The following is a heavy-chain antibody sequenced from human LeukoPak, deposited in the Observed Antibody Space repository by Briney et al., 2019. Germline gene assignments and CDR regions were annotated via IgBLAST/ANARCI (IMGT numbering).Heavy chain of an antibody. Sequence: GGSLRLSCAASGFTFSSYSMNWVRQAPGKGLEWVSSISSSSSYIYYADSVKGRFTISRDNSKNTLYLQMNSLRAEDTAVYYCAKDKNLVTYCADYWGQGTLVTVSS. V-gene: IGHV3-21*01. CDR1: GFTFSSYS. J-gene: IGHJ4*02. CDR3: AKDKNLVTYCADY. CDR2: ISSSSSYI. D-gene: IGHD1-26*01.